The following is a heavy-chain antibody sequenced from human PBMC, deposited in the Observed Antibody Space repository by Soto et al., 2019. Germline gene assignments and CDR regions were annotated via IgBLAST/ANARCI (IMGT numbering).Heavy chain of an antibody. J-gene: IGHJ5*02. Sequence: SSTXSLTCTVSVCSIISGDYYLSWIRQPPGKGLEWIGYIYYSGSTYYNPSLKSRVTISVDTSKNHFSLKLRSVTDADTAVYYCDSRYCSSTSCYTDWFETWGQGTLVTVSS. CDR2: IYYSGST. CDR1: VCSIISGDYY. D-gene: IGHD2-2*02. CDR3: DSRYCSSTSCYTDWFET. V-gene: IGHV4-30-4*01.